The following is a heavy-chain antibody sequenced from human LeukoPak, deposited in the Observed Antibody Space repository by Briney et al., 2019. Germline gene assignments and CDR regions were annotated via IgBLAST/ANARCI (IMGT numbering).Heavy chain of an antibody. CDR2: IYYSGNT. CDR3: ARDQIVVAGNWFDP. V-gene: IGHV4-59*01. J-gene: IGHJ5*02. D-gene: IGHD6-13*01. CDR1: GGSISSYY. Sequence: SETLSLTCTVSGGSISSYYWSWIRQPPGKGLEWIGDIYYSGNTNYNPSPKSRVTISIDTSKNQFSLKLRSVTAADTAVYYCARDQIVVAGNWFDPWGQGTLVTVSS.